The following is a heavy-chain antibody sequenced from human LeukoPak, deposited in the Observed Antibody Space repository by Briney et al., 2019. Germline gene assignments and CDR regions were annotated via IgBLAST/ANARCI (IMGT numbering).Heavy chain of an antibody. J-gene: IGHJ4*02. Sequence: GGSLRLSCAASGFTFSSYAMSWVRQAPGKGLEWVSAISGSGGSTYYADSVKGRFTISRDNSKNTLYLQMNSLRAEDTAVYYCAKDGPWPGSYYIRYFDYWGQGTLVTVSS. CDR2: ISGSGGST. D-gene: IGHD3-10*01. CDR1: GFTFSSYA. V-gene: IGHV3-23*01. CDR3: AKDGPWPGSYYIRYFDY.